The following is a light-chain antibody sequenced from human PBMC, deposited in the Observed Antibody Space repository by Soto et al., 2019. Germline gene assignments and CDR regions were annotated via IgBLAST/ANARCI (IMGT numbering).Light chain of an antibody. CDR1: RSISTY. CDR3: QQHGTSPIT. J-gene: IGKJ5*01. Sequence: EIVLTQSPATLSLSPGERATLSCRASRSISTYLAWYQQKPGQAPRLLIYSASNRATGIPARFSGSGSGTDFTLTISRLEPEDFAVYYCQQHGTSPITFGQGTRLEIK. V-gene: IGKV3-11*01. CDR2: SAS.